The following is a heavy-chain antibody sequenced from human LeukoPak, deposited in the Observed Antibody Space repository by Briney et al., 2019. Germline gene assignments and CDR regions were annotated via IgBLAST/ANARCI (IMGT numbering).Heavy chain of an antibody. CDR1: GSIFSDYG. D-gene: IGHD1-26*01. CDR2: IWNDGSNT. J-gene: IGHJ3*01. CDR3: ARDNAGLVKHLDAFDL. Sequence: GGSLRLSCAASGSIFSDYGMHWVRQAPGKGLEWVAVIWNDGSNTYYGDSVKGLFTISRDNSKNTLYLQMNSLRAEDTAVYYCARDNAGLVKHLDAFDLWGQGTMVTVAS. V-gene: IGHV3-33*01.